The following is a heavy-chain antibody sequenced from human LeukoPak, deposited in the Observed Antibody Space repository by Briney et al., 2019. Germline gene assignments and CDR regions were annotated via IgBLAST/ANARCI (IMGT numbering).Heavy chain of an antibody. Sequence: GGSLRLSCAASGFTFSHYGMHWVRQAPGKGLEWVADISYGGGNKYYADSVKGRFTISRDNSKNTLYLQMNSLRAKDTDVYYCAKETRGYSYGFGDYWGQGTLVTVSS. CDR3: AKETRGYSYGFGDY. J-gene: IGHJ4*02. CDR1: GFTFSHYG. CDR2: ISYGGGNK. V-gene: IGHV3-30*18. D-gene: IGHD5-18*01.